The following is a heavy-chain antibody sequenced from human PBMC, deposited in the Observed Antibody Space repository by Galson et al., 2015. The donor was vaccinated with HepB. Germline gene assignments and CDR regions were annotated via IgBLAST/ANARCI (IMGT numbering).Heavy chain of an antibody. CDR3: ARQDGYNIYYFDY. V-gene: IGHV3-23*01. CDR2: ISGSGDST. D-gene: IGHD5-24*01. J-gene: IGHJ4*02. Sequence: SLRLSCAASGFTFSSYAMSWVRQAPGKGLEWVSAISGSGDSTYYADSVKGRFTITRDNSKNTLYLQMNSLRAEDTAVYYCARQDGYNIYYFDYGGQGTLVTVSS. CDR1: GFTFSSYA.